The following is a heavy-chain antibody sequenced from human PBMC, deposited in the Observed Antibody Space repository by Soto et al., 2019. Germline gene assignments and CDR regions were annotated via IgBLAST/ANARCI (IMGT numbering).Heavy chain of an antibody. CDR2: ISYDGSNK. D-gene: IGHD3-22*01. V-gene: IGHV3-30-3*01. J-gene: IGHJ4*02. Sequence: QVQLVESGGGVVQPGRSLRLSCAASGFTFSSYAIHWVRQAPGKGLEWVAVISYDGSNKYYADSVTGRFTISRDNSKNTLYLQMNSLRAEDTAVYYCVRDYYESSGYFGYWGRGTLVTVCS. CDR3: VRDYYESSGYFGY. CDR1: GFTFSSYA.